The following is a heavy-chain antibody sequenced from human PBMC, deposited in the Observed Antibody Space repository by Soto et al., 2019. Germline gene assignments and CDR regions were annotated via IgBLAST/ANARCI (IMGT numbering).Heavy chain of an antibody. J-gene: IGHJ4*02. V-gene: IGHV1-69*13. CDR1: GGTFSSYA. CDR2: IIPIFGTA. CDR3: ARCTTPYYDSSGYFPSDY. D-gene: IGHD3-22*01. Sequence: SVKVSCKASGGTFSSYAISWVRQAPGQGLEWMGGIIPIFGTANYAQKFQGRVTITADESTSTAYMELSSLRSEDTAVYYCARCTTPYYDSSGYFPSDYWGQGTLVTVSS.